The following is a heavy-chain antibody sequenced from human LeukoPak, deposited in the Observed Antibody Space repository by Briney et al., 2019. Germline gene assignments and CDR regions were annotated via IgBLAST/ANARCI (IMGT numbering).Heavy chain of an antibody. D-gene: IGHD3-9*01. V-gene: IGHV3-20*04. Sequence: PGRSLRLSCAASGFTFDDYAMHWVRQAPGKGLEWVSGINWDGGSTGYADSVKGRFTISRDNAKKSLYLQMNSLRAEDTAVYYCARVGPYYDILPHTYDYWGQGTLVTVSS. CDR1: GFTFDDYA. CDR2: INWDGGST. J-gene: IGHJ4*02. CDR3: ARVGPYYDILPHTYDY.